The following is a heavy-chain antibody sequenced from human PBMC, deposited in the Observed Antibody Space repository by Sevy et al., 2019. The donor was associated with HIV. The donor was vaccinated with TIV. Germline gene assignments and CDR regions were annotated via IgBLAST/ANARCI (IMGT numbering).Heavy chain of an antibody. CDR1: GGSVSAYY. Sequence: SETLSLTCTVSGGSVSAYYWDWIRQPAGKGLEWIGRIYHSGSTNYSPSLKSRLTMSIDTSKNQFSLNLRSVTAADTPVYYCARDPRSYFDSWGQGILVTVSS. CDR2: IYHSGST. CDR3: ARDPRSYFDS. V-gene: IGHV4-4*07. J-gene: IGHJ4*02.